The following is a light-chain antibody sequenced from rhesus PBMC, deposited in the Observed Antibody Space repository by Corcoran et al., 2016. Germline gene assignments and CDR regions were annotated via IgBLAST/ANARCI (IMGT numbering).Light chain of an antibody. CDR1: QGINKG. J-gene: IGKJ2*01. CDR2: AAS. CDR3: LQTYAVPYS. Sequence: DIQMTQSPSSLSTSVGDRVTVSCRASQGINKGLSWYQQKPGKAPTLLIYAASNLQTGVSFRVSGSGSGTDYTLTISSLQPEDVATYYCLQTYAVPYSFGQGTRVEIK. V-gene: IGKV1-94*01.